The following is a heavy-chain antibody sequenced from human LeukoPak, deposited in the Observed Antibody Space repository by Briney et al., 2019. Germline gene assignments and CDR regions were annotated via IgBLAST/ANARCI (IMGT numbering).Heavy chain of an antibody. CDR3: ARSYLPGYSSASSYYYYFMDV. V-gene: IGHV3-48*03. CDR1: GFTFSSYE. D-gene: IGHD6-19*01. Sequence: GGSLRLSCAASGFTFSSYEMNWVRQAPGKGLEWVSYISSSGSTTYYADSVKGRFTISRDTAKNSLYLQMNSLRAEDTAVYYCARSYLPGYSSASSYYYYFMDVWGKGTTVAVSS. CDR2: ISSSGSTT. J-gene: IGHJ6*03.